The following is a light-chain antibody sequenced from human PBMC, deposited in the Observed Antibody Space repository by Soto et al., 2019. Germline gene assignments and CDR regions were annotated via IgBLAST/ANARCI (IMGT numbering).Light chain of an antibody. CDR1: QSVSSF. CDR2: DAS. J-gene: IGKJ4*01. V-gene: IGKV3-11*01. Sequence: EIVLTQSPATLSLSPGERATLSCRASQSVSSFLAWYQHKPGQAPRLLIYDASNRATGIPDRFSGSGSGTDFTRAISSLEHEDFAVYYCQQRSSWPALTFGGGTKVDIK. CDR3: QQRSSWPALT.